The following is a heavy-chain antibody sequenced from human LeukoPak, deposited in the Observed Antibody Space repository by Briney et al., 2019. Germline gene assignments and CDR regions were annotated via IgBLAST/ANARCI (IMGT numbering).Heavy chain of an antibody. CDR1: GFTFDDYG. J-gene: IGHJ3*02. V-gene: IGHV3-20*04. D-gene: IGHD2-2*01. CDR2: INWNGGST. CDR3: ARGVVPAARGAFDI. Sequence: GGSLRLSCAASGFTFDDYGMSWVRQAPAKGLGWVSGINWNGGSTGYADSVKGRFTISRDNAKNSLYLQMNSLRAEDTALYYYARGVVPAARGAFDIWGQGTMVTVSS.